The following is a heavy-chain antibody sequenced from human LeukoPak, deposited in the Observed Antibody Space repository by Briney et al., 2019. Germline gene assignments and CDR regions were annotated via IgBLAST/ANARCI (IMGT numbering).Heavy chain of an antibody. V-gene: IGHV3-30-3*01. CDR1: GFTFSSYA. CDR2: ISYDGSNK. Sequence: GGSLRLSCAASGFTFSSYAMHWVRQAPGKGLEWVAVISYDGSNKYYADSVKGRFTISRDNAKNSLYLQMNSLRAEDTAVYYCARSSYYDTPGYFDYWGQGTLVTVSS. CDR3: ARSSYYDTPGYFDY. J-gene: IGHJ4*02. D-gene: IGHD3-9*01.